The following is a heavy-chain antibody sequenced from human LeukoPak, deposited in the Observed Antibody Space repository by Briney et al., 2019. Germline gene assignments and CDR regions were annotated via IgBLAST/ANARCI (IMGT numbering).Heavy chain of an antibody. CDR1: GFTFSSYS. Sequence: PGGSLRLSCAASGFTFSSYSMNWVRQAPGKGLEWVSSTSSSSSYIYYADSVKGRFTISRDNAKNSLYLQMNSLRAEDTAVYYCAREWGIAAATDYWGQGTLVTVSS. V-gene: IGHV3-21*01. CDR2: TSSSSSYI. CDR3: AREWGIAAATDY. J-gene: IGHJ4*02. D-gene: IGHD6-13*01.